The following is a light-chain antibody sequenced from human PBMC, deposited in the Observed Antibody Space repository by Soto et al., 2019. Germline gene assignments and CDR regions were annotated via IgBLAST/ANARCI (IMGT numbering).Light chain of an antibody. CDR3: CSYAGSATPYV. V-gene: IGLV2-23*02. J-gene: IGLJ1*01. Sequence: QSALTQPASVSGSPGQSITISCTGTSSDVGSYNLVSWYQQPPGKAPKLTIYEVTKGPPGVSDRFSGSKSGNTASLTISGLQAEDEADYYCCSYAGSATPYVFGTGTKVTVL. CDR1: SSDVGSYNL. CDR2: EVT.